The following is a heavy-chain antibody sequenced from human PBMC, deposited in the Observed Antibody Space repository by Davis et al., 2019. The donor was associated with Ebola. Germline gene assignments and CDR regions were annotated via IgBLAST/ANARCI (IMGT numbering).Heavy chain of an antibody. D-gene: IGHD5-18*01. J-gene: IGHJ4*02. CDR1: GFPFRDYY. CDR2: ISGSSGTI. V-gene: IGHV3-11*01. Sequence: PGGSLRLSCAASGFPFRDYYMSWIRQAPGKELEWLSYISGSSGTIEYADSVKGRFTISRDNAKNLLYLQMNSLRAEDTAVYYCARETSMVVDWGQGTLVTVSS. CDR3: ARETSMVVD.